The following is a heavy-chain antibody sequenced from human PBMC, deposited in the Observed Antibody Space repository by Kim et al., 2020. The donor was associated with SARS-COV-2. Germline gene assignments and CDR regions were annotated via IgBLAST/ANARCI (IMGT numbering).Heavy chain of an antibody. CDR2: INAGNGNT. D-gene: IGHD4-17*01. CDR1: GYTFTSYA. CDR3: ARDLPMTTVVTPGAGGFDP. Sequence: ASVKVSCKASGYTFTSYAMHWVRQAPGQRLEWMGWINAGNGNTKYSQKFQGRVTITRDTSASTAYMELSSLRSEDTAVYYCARDLPMTTVVTPGAGGFDPWGQGTLVTVSS. V-gene: IGHV1-3*01. J-gene: IGHJ5*02.